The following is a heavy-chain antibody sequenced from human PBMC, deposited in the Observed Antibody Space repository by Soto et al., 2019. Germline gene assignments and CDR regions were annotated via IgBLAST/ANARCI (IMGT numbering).Heavy chain of an antibody. CDR1: GGSIGSYH. D-gene: IGHD4-17*01. CDR3: ARDTVLTGMFDL. Sequence: LSLTCTVSGGSIGSYHWSWVRQPPGKGLEWIASVYYTGTTNYNPSLGSRVTISIDAPENQISLKLTSVTAADTAFYYCARDTVLTGMFDLWGQGTLVTVSS. CDR2: VYYTGTT. V-gene: IGHV4-59*01. J-gene: IGHJ5*02.